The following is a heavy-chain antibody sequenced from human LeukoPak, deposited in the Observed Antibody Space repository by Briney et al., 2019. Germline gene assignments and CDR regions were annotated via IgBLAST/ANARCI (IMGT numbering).Heavy chain of an antibody. J-gene: IGHJ4*02. CDR1: GLTFSSYE. V-gene: IGHV3-48*03. CDR3: ARDTYDILTGYPMWYFDY. Sequence: PGGSLRLSCAASGLTFSSYEMNWVRQAPGKGLEWVSYISSSGSTIYYADSVKGRFTISRDNAKNSLYLQMNSLRAEDTAVYYCARDTYDILTGYPMWYFDYWGQGTLVTVSS. D-gene: IGHD3-9*01. CDR2: ISSSGSTI.